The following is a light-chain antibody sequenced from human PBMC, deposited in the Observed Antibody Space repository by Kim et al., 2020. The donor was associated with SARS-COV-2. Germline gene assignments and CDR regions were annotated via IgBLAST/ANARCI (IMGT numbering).Light chain of an antibody. CDR2: TVS. V-gene: IGKV2-30*01. CDR1: PCLVYCDAYTY. Sequence: HPASFSCWSCPCLVYCDAYTYLNCYQQRPGQTPRRLIYTVSNRDSAVPDRFSGSGSGTDFTLTVSRVEAEDVGVYYCMQASHWPYSFGQRTKLEI. CDR3: MQASHWPYS. J-gene: IGKJ2*03.